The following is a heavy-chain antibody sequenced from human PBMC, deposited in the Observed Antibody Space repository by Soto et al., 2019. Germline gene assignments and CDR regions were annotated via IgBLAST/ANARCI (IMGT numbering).Heavy chain of an antibody. V-gene: IGHV3-43D*04. CDR2: ISWDGSNR. Sequence: GGSLRLSCAASGFTFDEYAMHWVRQPPGKGLEWVSLISWDGSNRYYADSVQGRFTISRDNSKYSLYLQMNSLRAEDTAVYYCARVEAVAGTCDYWGQGTLVTVSS. J-gene: IGHJ4*02. CDR1: GFTFDEYA. D-gene: IGHD6-19*01. CDR3: ARVEAVAGTCDY.